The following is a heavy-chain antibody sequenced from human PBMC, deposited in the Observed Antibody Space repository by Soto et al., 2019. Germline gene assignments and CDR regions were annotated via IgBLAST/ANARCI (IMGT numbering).Heavy chain of an antibody. CDR3: GRAFGYPDPDSSGYSLGDVFDI. CDR1: GGSIRTGDYY. Sequence: PSETLSLTCTVSGGSIRTGDYYWSWIRQPPGKGLEWIGYIHYSGRTYYNPSLKSRLTMSVDTSKNQFSLKLNSMSAADTAVYYCGRAFGYPDPDSSGYSLGDVFDIWGQGTMVTVS. V-gene: IGHV4-30-4*01. D-gene: IGHD3-22*01. J-gene: IGHJ3*02. CDR2: IHYSGRT.